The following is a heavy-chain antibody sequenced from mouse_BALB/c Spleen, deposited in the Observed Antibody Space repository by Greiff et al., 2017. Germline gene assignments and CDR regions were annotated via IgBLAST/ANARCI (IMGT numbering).Heavy chain of an antibody. CDR3: ARGHYGNSAWFAY. J-gene: IGHJ3*01. Sequence: VQLQQPGAELVKPGASVKLSCKASGYTFTSYWMHWVKQRPGQGLEWIGEINPSNGRTNYNEKFKSKATLTVDKSSSTAYMQLSSLTSEDSAVYYCARGHYGNSAWFAYWGQGTLVTVSA. CDR2: INPSNGRT. CDR1: GYTFTSYW. D-gene: IGHD2-1*01. V-gene: IGHV1S81*02.